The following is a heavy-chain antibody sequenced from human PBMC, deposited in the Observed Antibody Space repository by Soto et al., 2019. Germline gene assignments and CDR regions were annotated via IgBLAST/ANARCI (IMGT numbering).Heavy chain of an antibody. Sequence: GASVKVSCKASGYTFTSYGISWVRQAPGQGLEWMGWISAYNGNTNYAQKLQGRVTMTTDTSTSTAYMELRSLRSDDTAVNYCARDDCISTRCYVSYWSQGTLVTVSS. CDR3: ARDDCISTRCYVSY. CDR1: GYTFTSYG. CDR2: ISAYNGNT. D-gene: IGHD2-2*01. V-gene: IGHV1-18*01. J-gene: IGHJ4*02.